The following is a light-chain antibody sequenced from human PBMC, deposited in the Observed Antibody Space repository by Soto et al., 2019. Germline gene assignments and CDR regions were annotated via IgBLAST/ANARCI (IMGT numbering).Light chain of an antibody. CDR1: QSIDIY. V-gene: IGKV1-39*01. CDR2: ATF. CDR3: QHRGT. J-gene: IGKJ3*01. Sequence: DIQMTQSPSSLSASVGDRVTITCRASQSIDIYLNWYQQEPGKAPKLLIHATFTLQSGVPSRFSGSGSGTDFTFTINSLQPEDFATYYCQHRGTFGPGTKVDIK.